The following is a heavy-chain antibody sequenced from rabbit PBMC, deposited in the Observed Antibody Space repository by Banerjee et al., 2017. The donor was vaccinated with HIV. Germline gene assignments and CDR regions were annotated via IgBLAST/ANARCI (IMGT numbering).Heavy chain of an antibody. CDR3: ARYPYPSGSTYYRGYFNL. Sequence: QSLEESGGDLVKPGASLTLTCTASGFSFSSSYYMCWVRQAPGKGLEWIACIYAGSSGTTYYASWAKGRFTISKTSSTTVTLQMTSLTAADTATYFCARYPYPSGSTYYRGYFNLWGPGTLVTVS. CDR2: IYAGSSGTT. V-gene: IGHV1S40*01. CDR1: GFSFSSSYY. D-gene: IGHD1-1*01. J-gene: IGHJ4*01.